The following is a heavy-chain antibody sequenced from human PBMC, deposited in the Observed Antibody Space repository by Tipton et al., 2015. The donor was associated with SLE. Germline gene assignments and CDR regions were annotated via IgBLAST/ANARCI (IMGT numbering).Heavy chain of an antibody. V-gene: IGHV4-59*01. Sequence: LSLTCSVSGGSISSYYWSWIRQPPGKGLEWIGYIYYSGSTKYNPSLKSRVTISVDTSKNQFSLKLSSVTAADTAVYYCARGVVRGVILDYFDYWGQGTLVTVSS. CDR2: IYYSGST. J-gene: IGHJ4*02. D-gene: IGHD3-10*01. CDR3: ARGVVRGVILDYFDY. CDR1: GGSISSYY.